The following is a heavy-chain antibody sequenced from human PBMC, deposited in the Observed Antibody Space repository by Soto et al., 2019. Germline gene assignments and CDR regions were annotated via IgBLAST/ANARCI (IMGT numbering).Heavy chain of an antibody. J-gene: IGHJ6*02. Sequence: SVKVSCKASGGTFSSYAISWVRQAPGQGLEWMGGIIPIFGTANYAQKFQGRVTITADESTSTAYMELSSLRSEDTAVYYCARLDSGSYRRHYHHGMDVWGQGTTVTVS. D-gene: IGHD1-26*01. V-gene: IGHV1-69*13. CDR1: GGTFSSYA. CDR3: ARLDSGSYRRHYHHGMDV. CDR2: IIPIFGTA.